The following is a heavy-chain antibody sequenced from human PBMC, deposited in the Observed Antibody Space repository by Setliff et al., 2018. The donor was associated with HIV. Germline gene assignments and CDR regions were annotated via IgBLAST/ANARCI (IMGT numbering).Heavy chain of an antibody. V-gene: IGHV4-39*01. J-gene: IGHJ4*02. CDR1: GGSIYGSDYY. CDR3: ARQGQLGSE. D-gene: IGHD1-1*01. CDR2: IYYSGST. Sequence: SETLSLTCTVSGGSIYGSDYYWGWIRQPPGKGLESIGSIYYSGSTYYKPALKSRVTISVDTSKNQFSLKLSSVTAADTAVYYCARQGQLGSEWGQGTLVTVSS.